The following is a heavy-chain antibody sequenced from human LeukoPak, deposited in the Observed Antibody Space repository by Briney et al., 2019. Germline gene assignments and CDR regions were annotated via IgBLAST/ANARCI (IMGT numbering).Heavy chain of an antibody. CDR2: IYYSGST. D-gene: IGHD4-17*01. CDR1: GGSISSYY. CDR3: ARGEDGTGDYRPTYFDS. Sequence: SETLSLTCTVSGGSISSYYWSWIRQPPGKGLEWIGYIYYSGSTNYNPSLKSRVTISVDTSKNQFSLKLTSVTAADTAVYYCARGEDGTGDYRPTYFDSWGQGTLVTVSS. V-gene: IGHV4-59*12. J-gene: IGHJ4*02.